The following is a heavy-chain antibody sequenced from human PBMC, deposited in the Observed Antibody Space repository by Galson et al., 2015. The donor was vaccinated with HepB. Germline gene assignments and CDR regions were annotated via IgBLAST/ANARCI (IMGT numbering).Heavy chain of an antibody. D-gene: IGHD3-10*01. CDR1: GFAVNRNY. Sequence: SLRLSCAASGFAVNRNYMSWVRQAPGKGLEWVSIIYTDGSRYYADSVKGRLYYADSVKGRFTISRDNSKNTLYLQMNSLKVEDTAVYYCTRDRLWFGELGRDWYSDLWGRGTLVTVSS. CDR2: IYTDGSRYYADSVKGRL. J-gene: IGHJ2*01. V-gene: IGHV3-53*01. CDR3: TRDRLWFGELGRDWYSDL.